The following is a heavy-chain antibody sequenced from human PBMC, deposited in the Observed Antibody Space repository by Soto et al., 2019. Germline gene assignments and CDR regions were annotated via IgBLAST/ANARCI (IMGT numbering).Heavy chain of an antibody. CDR3: ATESAAMVTRDAFDI. V-gene: IGHV1-24*01. CDR1: GYTLTELS. D-gene: IGHD5-18*01. Sequence: ASVKVSGKVSGYTLTELSMHWVRQAPGKGLEWMGGFDPEDGETIYAQKFQGRVTMTEDTSTDAAYMELSSLRSEDTAVYYCATESAAMVTRDAFDIWGQGTMVTVSS. CDR2: FDPEDGET. J-gene: IGHJ3*02.